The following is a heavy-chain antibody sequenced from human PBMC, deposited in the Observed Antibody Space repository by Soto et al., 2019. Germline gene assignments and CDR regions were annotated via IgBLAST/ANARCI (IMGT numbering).Heavy chain of an antibody. CDR2: INPSGGST. Sequence: ASVKVSCKASGYTVTSYYMHWVRQAPGQGLEWMGIINPSGGSTSYAQKFQGRVTMTRDTSTSTVYMELSSLRSDDTAVFYCARGPPSYSNTWYDYYYGMDVSGQATTVTVSS. CDR1: GYTVTSYY. J-gene: IGHJ6*02. CDR3: ARGPPSYSNTWYDYYYGMDV. D-gene: IGHD6-13*01. V-gene: IGHV1-46*01.